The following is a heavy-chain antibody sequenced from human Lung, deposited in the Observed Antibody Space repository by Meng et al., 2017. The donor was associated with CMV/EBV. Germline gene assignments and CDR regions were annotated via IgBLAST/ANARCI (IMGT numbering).Heavy chain of an antibody. D-gene: IGHD3-10*01. V-gene: IGHV3-21*06. J-gene: IGHJ4*02. Sequence: GESXKISCAASGFTFSTFSMAWVRQAPGRGLEWVAYISSSTASVYYAGSVQGRFTISRDNAGNSLFLQMNSATAEDTAVYYCARDGSDYNDVIVYGPVDYWXQGVLVTVSS. CDR3: ARDGSDYNDVIVYGPVDY. CDR1: GFTFSTFS. CDR2: ISSSTASV.